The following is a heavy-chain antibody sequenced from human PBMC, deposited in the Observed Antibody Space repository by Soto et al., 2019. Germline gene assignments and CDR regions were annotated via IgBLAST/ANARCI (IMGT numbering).Heavy chain of an antibody. CDR3: ARITGRHLDY. V-gene: IGHV4-39*01. CDR1: SGSVIVTNVF. D-gene: IGHD1-20*01. Sequence: PSETLSLTCALYSGSVIVTNVFGWCFLQPPGKGLEWIVNIDYSVTAYFSPSLATRVTFHVDTSKNQFSLTLYSVTAADTAVYYCARITGRHLDYWGQGILVTVS. CDR2: IDYSVTA. J-gene: IGHJ4*02.